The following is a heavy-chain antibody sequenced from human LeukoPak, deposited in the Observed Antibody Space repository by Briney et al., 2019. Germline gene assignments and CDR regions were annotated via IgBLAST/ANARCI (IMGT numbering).Heavy chain of an antibody. CDR3: ATKMATKGSFEY. CDR2: ISFSSSTI. D-gene: IGHD5-24*01. V-gene: IGHV3-48*02. Sequence: GGSLRLSCAASGFTFGAYNMNWVRQAPGKGLEWVSYISFSSSTIHYADSVKGRFTISRDNAKNSLYLQMNSLRDEDTAVYYCATKMATKGSFEYWGQGTLVTVSS. CDR1: GFTFGAYN. J-gene: IGHJ4*02.